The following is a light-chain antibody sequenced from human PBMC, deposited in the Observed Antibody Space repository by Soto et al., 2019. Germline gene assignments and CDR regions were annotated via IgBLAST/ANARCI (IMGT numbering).Light chain of an antibody. V-gene: IGKV3-20*01. CDR3: QHYVSPPIT. CDR2: GAS. Sequence: EIGLTQSPATLSLSPGERATLSCRASQSISSNFLAWYQQKRGQAPRLLIHGASNRATGIPDRFSGSGSETDFSLTINRLEPEDFAVYYCQHYVSPPITFGQGTRPAIK. CDR1: QSISSNF. J-gene: IGKJ5*01.